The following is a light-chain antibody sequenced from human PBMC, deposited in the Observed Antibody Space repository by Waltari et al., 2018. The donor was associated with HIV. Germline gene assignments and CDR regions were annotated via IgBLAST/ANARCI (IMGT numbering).Light chain of an antibody. V-gene: IGKV3-20*01. J-gene: IGKJ1*01. Sequence: ETVLTQSPGTLSLSPGERATLSCRASQPVVCTYLAWHQPKPGQAPRRLIYHTSIRATGIPDRFIGSGSGTDFTLTISRLEPEDFAVYYCHQYGTSPQTFGQGTKVEI. CDR3: HQYGTSPQT. CDR1: QPVVCTY. CDR2: HTS.